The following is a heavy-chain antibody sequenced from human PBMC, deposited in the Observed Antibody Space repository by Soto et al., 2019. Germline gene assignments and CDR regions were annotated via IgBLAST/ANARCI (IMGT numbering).Heavy chain of an antibody. CDR3: AKDWYYYGPGSYYFDY. CDR2: INAGNGNT. J-gene: IGHJ4*02. CDR1: GYTFTSYA. D-gene: IGHD3-10*01. V-gene: IGHV1-3*01. Sequence: ASVKVSCKASGYTFTSYAMHWVRQAPGQRLEWMGWINAGNGNTKYSQKFQGRVTITRDTSARTAYMELSSLRSDDTAVYYCAKDWYYYGPGSYYFDYWGQGTLVTVSS.